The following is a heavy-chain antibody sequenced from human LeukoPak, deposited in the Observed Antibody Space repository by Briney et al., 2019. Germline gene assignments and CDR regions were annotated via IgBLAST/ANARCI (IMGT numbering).Heavy chain of an antibody. CDR1: GGSFSDYY. CDR3: ARGYKDYGGNSGIDH. J-gene: IGHJ4*02. D-gene: IGHD4-23*01. CDR2: INHSGST. V-gene: IGHV4-34*01. Sequence: SETLSLTCAVSGGSFSDYYWSWISQPPGKGLEWVGEINHSGSTNYNPSLKSRVTISVDTSKNQFSLKLSSVTAADTAVYFCARGYKDYGGNSGIDHWGRGTLVTVSS.